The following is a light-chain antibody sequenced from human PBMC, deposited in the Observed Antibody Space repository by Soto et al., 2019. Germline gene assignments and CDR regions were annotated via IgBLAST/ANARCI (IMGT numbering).Light chain of an antibody. V-gene: IGLV1-44*01. CDR3: AAWDDSLHGHV. CDR2: SNN. Sequence: QSVLTQPPSTSGTPGQRVTISCSGSSSNIGINTVNWYQQFPGTAPKLLIYSNNQRPSGIPDRFSGSKSGTSASLAISGLQSEDEADYYCAAWDDSLHGHVFGTGTKLTVL. CDR1: SSNIGINT. J-gene: IGLJ1*01.